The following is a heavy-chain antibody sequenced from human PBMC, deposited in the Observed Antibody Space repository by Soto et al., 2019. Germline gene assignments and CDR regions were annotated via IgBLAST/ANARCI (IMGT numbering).Heavy chain of an antibody. CDR3: AASAPPATNYYYAMDV. V-gene: IGHV4-61*01. J-gene: IGHJ6*02. Sequence: SKTLSLTCTVSGGSVSSGSFYWSWIRRPPGKGLEWIGYFYDSGSTNYNPSLRSRVTMSVDTSKNQFSLKLSSVTAADTAVYYCAASAPPATNYYYAMDVWGQGTTVTVSS. D-gene: IGHD5-12*01. CDR2: FYDSGST. CDR1: GGSVSSGSFY.